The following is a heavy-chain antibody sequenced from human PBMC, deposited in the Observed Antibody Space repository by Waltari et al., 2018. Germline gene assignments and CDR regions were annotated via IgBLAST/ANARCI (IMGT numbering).Heavy chain of an antibody. CDR3: ARTQYSATSYFDL. Sequence: EVSLVESGGDLVQAGASLRPSCSASGVTFSDFWMTWVRQAPGKGLEWVANIKYDGSETYYVGSVRGRFTVSRDYLKNSVILQMNSLKAEDTAVYFCARTQYSATSYFDLWGQGTAVTVSS. J-gene: IGHJ4*02. CDR1: GVTFSDFW. D-gene: IGHD2-15*01. V-gene: IGHV3-7*03. CDR2: IKYDGSET.